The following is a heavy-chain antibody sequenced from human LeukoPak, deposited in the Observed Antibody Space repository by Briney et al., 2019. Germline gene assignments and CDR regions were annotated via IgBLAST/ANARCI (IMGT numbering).Heavy chain of an antibody. CDR2: IKQDGSEK. V-gene: IGHV3-7*03. J-gene: IGHJ4*02. CDR1: GFTFSSYW. D-gene: IGHD6-13*01. Sequence: GGSLRLSCAASGFTFSSYWMSWVRQAPGKGLEWVANIKQDGSEKYYVDSVKGRFTISRDNAKNSLYLQMNSLRAEDTALYYCARGPTPLAAGIRFDYWGQGTLVTVSS. CDR3: ARGPTPLAAGIRFDY.